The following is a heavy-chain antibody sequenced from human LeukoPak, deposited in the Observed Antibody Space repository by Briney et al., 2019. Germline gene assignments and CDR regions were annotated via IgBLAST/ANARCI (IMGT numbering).Heavy chain of an antibody. V-gene: IGHV3-30*04. CDR3: VKESSSHDFDY. J-gene: IGHJ4*02. CDR2: ISYDGSNK. Sequence: GGSLRLSCAASGFTFSSYAMHWVRQAPGKGLEWVAVISYDGSNKYYADSVKGRCTISRDNSKNTLYLQMNSLRAEDTAVYYCVKESSSHDFDYWGQGTLVTVSS. D-gene: IGHD6-6*01. CDR1: GFTFSSYA.